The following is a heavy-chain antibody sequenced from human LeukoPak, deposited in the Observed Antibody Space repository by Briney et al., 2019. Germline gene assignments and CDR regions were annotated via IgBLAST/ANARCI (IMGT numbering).Heavy chain of an antibody. D-gene: IGHD1-26*01. CDR3: ARVKRLGIVGAPLDY. CDR2: IMPIFSTA. V-gene: IGHV1-69*05. J-gene: IGHJ4*02. Sequence: SVKVSFKASGGTFSSYAISWVRQAPGQGLEWMGWIMPIFSTANYAQKFQGRVTITTDESTSTAYMELSSLRSEDTAVYYCARVKRLGIVGAPLDYWGQGALVTVSS. CDR1: GGTFSSYA.